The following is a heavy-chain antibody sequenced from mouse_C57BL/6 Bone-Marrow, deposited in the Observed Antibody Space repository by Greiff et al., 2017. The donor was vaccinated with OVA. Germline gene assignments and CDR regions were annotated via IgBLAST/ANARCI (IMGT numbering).Heavy chain of an antibody. CDR1: GYTFTSYW. D-gene: IGHD2-2*01. CDR2: INPSSGYT. CDR3: ARHGLMVSYAMDY. J-gene: IGHJ4*01. V-gene: IGHV1-7*01. Sequence: QVQLQQSGAELAKPGASVTLSCKASGYTFTSYWMHWVKQRPGQGLEWIGYINPSSGYTKYNQKFKDKATLTADKSSSTAYMQLSSLTYEDSAVYYCARHGLMVSYAMDYWGQGTSVTVSS.